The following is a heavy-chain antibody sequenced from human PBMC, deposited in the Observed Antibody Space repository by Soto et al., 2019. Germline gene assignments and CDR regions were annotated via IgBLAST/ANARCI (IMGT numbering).Heavy chain of an antibody. CDR2: INHSGST. D-gene: IGHD2-2*01. CDR1: GGSFSGYY. V-gene: IGHV4-34*01. CDR3: ARGRDIVVVPAANGMDV. J-gene: IGHJ6*02. Sequence: QVQLQQWGAGLLKPSETLSLTCAVYGGSFSGYYWSWIRQPPGKGLEWIGEINHSGSTNYNPSLKSRVTISVDTSKNQFSQKLSSVTAADTAVYYCARGRDIVVVPAANGMDVWGQGTTVTVSS.